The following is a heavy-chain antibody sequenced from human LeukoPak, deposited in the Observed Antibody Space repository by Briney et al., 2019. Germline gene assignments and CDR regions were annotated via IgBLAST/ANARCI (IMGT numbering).Heavy chain of an antibody. J-gene: IGHJ4*02. CDR2: ISYDGSNK. CDR3: ANLFGGFDY. V-gene: IGHV3-30*18. Sequence: GRSLRLSCAASGFTFSSYGMHWVRQAPGKGLEWVAVISYDGSNKYYADSVKGRFTISRDKSKTTLYLQMNSLRVEDTAVYYCANLFGGFDYWGQGTLVTVFS. CDR1: GFTFSSYG. D-gene: IGHD3-10*01.